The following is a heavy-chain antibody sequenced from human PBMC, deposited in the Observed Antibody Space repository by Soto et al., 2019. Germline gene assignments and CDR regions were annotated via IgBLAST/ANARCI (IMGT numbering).Heavy chain of an antibody. V-gene: IGHV3-30*18. Sequence: PVGSLRLSCAASGFTFSSYGMHWVRQAPGKGLEWVAVISYDGSNKYYADSVKGRFTISRDNSKNTLYLQMNSLRAEDTAVYYCAKDLPQSRDYWGQGTLVTVSP. CDR1: GFTFSSYG. CDR3: AKDLPQSRDY. CDR2: ISYDGSNK. J-gene: IGHJ4*02.